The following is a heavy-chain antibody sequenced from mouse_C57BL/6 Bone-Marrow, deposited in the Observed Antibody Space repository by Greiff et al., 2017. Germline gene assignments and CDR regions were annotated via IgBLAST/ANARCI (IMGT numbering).Heavy chain of an antibody. CDR3: ARHEGGNPGYFDV. J-gene: IGHJ1*03. D-gene: IGHD2-1*01. CDR1: EYEFPSHD. CDR2: INSDGGSP. Sequence: EVQRVESGGGLVQPGESLKLSCESNEYEFPSHDMSWVRKTPEKRLELVAAINSDGGSPYYPDTMERRFIISRDNTKKTLYLQMSSLRSADTALYYCARHEGGNPGYFDVWGTGTTVTVSS. V-gene: IGHV5-2*01.